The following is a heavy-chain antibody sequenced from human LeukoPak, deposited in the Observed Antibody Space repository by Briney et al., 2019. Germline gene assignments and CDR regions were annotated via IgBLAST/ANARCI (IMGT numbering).Heavy chain of an antibody. CDR2: IIPILGIA. J-gene: IGHJ4*02. CDR1: GGTFSSYA. V-gene: IGHV1-69*04. Sequence: GASVKVSCKASGGTFSSYAISWVRQAPGQGLEWMGRIIPILGIANYAQKFQGRVTITADKSTSTAYMELSSLRSEDTAAYYCARAYGDQYYFDYWGQGTLVTVSP. D-gene: IGHD4-17*01. CDR3: ARAYGDQYYFDY.